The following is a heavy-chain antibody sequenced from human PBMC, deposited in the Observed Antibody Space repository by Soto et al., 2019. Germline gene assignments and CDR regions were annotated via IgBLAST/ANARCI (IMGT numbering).Heavy chain of an antibody. J-gene: IGHJ4*02. D-gene: IGHD1-1*01. Sequence: QVHLVQSGAEVKKPGASVKVSCKGSGYTFTSYGITWVRQAPGQGLEWMGGSSAHNGNTDYAQKLQGRVTVTRDTSTSTADMELRSLRSDDTAVYYCARGRYGDYWGQGALVNVSS. CDR1: GYTFTSYG. CDR3: ARGRYGDY. V-gene: IGHV1-18*01. CDR2: SSAHNGNT.